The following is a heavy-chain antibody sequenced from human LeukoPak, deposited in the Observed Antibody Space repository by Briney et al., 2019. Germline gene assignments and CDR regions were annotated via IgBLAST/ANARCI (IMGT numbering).Heavy chain of an antibody. V-gene: IGHV3-23*01. D-gene: IGHD2-2*01. Sequence: GGSLRLSCAASGFSFSSYAMSWVRQAPGKGLEWVSAMSGSGGNTYYADSVKGRFTMSRDNSKNTLYLQMNSLRAEDTAVYYCARVGGHCTSTSCPPPDYWGQGTLVTVSS. CDR3: ARVGGHCTSTSCPPPDY. CDR2: MSGSGGNT. J-gene: IGHJ4*02. CDR1: GFSFSSYA.